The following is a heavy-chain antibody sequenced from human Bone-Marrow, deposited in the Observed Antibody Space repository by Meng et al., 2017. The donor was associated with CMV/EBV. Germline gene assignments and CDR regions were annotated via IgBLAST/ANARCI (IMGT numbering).Heavy chain of an antibody. CDR1: GFTLSSYE. V-gene: IGHV3-48*03. D-gene: IGHD1-26*01. CDR2: ISSSDSTI. CDR3: ARDGDSGSYSP. Sequence: GGSLRLSCAASGFTLSSYEINWVRQAPGKGLEWVSYISSSDSTIFYADSVKGRFTMSRDNAKNSLYLQMNSLRAEDTAVYYCARDGDSGSYSPWGQGTLVTVSS. J-gene: IGHJ5*02.